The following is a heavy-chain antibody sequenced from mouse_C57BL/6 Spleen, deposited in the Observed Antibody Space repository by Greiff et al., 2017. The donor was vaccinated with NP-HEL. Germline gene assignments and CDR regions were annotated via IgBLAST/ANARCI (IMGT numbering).Heavy chain of an antibody. CDR2: ISYDGSN. CDR3: AKIYYDSFYAMDY. Sequence: DVKLQESGPGLVKPSQSLSLTCSVTGYSITSGYYWNWIRQFPGNKLEWMGYISYDGSNNYNPSLKNRISITRDTSKNQFFLKLNSVTTEDTATYYCAKIYYDSFYAMDYWGQGTSVTVSS. V-gene: IGHV3-6*01. J-gene: IGHJ4*01. D-gene: IGHD2-4*01. CDR1: GYSITSGYY.